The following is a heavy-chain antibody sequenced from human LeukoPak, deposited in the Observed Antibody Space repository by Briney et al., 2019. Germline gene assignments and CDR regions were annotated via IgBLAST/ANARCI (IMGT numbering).Heavy chain of an antibody. J-gene: IGHJ4*02. Sequence: GRSLRLSCAASGFTFSSYAMHWVRQAPGKGLEWVSYISSSGSPIYYADSVTGRFTISRDNAKNSLYLQLNSLRAEDTAVYFCARASYYTSSGYYWNYFDYWGQGALVTVSS. CDR1: GFTFSSYA. V-gene: IGHV3-48*01. CDR2: ISSSGSPI. CDR3: ARASYYTSSGYYWNYFDY. D-gene: IGHD3-22*01.